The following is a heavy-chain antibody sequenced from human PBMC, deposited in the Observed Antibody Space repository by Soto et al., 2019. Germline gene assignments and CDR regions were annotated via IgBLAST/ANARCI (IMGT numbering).Heavy chain of an antibody. D-gene: IGHD3-22*01. CDR2: ISSNSGTM. V-gene: IGHV3-48*01. Sequence: GGSLRLSCAASGFTFSSYSMNWVRQAPGKGLEWVSYISSNSGTMYYADSVKGRFTISRDNAKNSLYLQMNSLRAEDTAVYYCAKDRFYYGSSGYYYFDSWGKGTLVTVSS. CDR3: AKDRFYYGSSGYYYFDS. CDR1: GFTFSSYS. J-gene: IGHJ4*02.